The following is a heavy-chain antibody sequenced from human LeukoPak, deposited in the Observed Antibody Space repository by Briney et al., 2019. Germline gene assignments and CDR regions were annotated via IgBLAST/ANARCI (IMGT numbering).Heavy chain of an antibody. J-gene: IGHJ4*02. CDR3: ARGPYYHSSGYYYGSYYFDY. CDR2: ISGNGGST. CDR1: GFIFSSYA. V-gene: IGHV3-64*01. D-gene: IGHD3-22*01. Sequence: GGSLRLSCAASGFIFSSYALHWVRQAPGKGLEYVSAISGNGGSTYYANSVKGRFTISRDNSKNTLYLQMGSLRAEDMAVYYCARGPYYHSSGYYYGSYYFDYWGQGTLVTVSS.